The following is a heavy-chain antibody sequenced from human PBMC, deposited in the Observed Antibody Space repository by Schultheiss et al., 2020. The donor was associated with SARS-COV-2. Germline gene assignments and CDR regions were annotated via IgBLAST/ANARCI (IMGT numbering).Heavy chain of an antibody. Sequence: SQTLSLTCSVSGGSISSSRHYWGWIRQSPGKGLEWIGNIYYGGSTYHNPSLKSRVSMSVDTSRNQFSLKLNSVTAADSAIYYCASILEHLVLGVGYFKYWGQGALVTVSS. V-gene: IGHV4-39*01. CDR3: ASILEHLVLGVGYFKY. CDR2: IYYGGST. D-gene: IGHD6-6*01. J-gene: IGHJ4*02. CDR1: GGSISSSRHY.